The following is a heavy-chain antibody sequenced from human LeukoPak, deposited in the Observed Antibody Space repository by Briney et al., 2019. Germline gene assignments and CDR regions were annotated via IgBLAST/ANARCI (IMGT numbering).Heavy chain of an antibody. CDR3: ARDRTAAAGTPRDFDY. Sequence: GGALPLSCLACGFIFRRHLMTWVRPAAARGVAGVAGIDQVGRGKNYLDSLKGRLTDPRDNAKNALSLQMNSLRLGDTAVYYCARDRTAAAGTPRDFDYWGQGTLVTVSS. J-gene: IGHJ4*02. D-gene: IGHD6-13*01. V-gene: IGHV3-7*03. CDR2: IDQVGRGK. CDR1: GFIFRRHL.